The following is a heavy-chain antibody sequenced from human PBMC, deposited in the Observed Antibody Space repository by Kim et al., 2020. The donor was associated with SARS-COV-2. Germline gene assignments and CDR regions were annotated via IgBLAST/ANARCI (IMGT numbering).Heavy chain of an antibody. CDR3: AKVYNWNYRGLDY. D-gene: IGHD1-1*01. V-gene: IGHV3-23*01. J-gene: IGHJ4*02. Sequence: GGSLRLSCAASGFTFSTYAMNWVRQAPGKGLEWVSTIGGGGNAAYYADSVKGRFTISRDNSKNTLYLQMNSLRAEDTAVYYCAKVYNWNYRGLDYRGQGT. CDR2: IGGGGNAA. CDR1: GFTFSTYA.